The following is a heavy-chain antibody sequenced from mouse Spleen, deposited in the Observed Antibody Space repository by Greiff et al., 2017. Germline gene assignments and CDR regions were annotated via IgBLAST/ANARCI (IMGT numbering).Heavy chain of an antibody. CDR2: IRNKANGYTT. CDR3: ARLSKGYAMDY. J-gene: IGHJ4*01. CDR1: GFTFTDYY. Sequence: EVQLVESGGGLVQPGGSLSLSCAASGFTFTDYYMSWVRQPPGKALEWLGFIRNKANGYTTEYSASVKGRFTISRDNSQSILYLQMNALRAEDSATYYCARLSKGYAMDYWGQGTSVTVSS. V-gene: IGHV7-3*01.